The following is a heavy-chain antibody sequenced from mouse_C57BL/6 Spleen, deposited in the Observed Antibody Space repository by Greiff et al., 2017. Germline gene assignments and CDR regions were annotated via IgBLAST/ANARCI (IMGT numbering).Heavy chain of an antibody. V-gene: IGHV1-64*01. Sequence: QVQLQQPGAELVKPGASVKLSCKASGYTFTSYWMHWGKQRPGQGLEWIGMIHPKSGSTNYNEKFKSKATLTVDKSSSTAYMQLSSLTSEDSAVYYCARSGLLGAMDYWGQGTSVTVSS. J-gene: IGHJ4*01. D-gene: IGHD2-10*01. CDR1: GYTFTSYW. CDR3: ARSGLLGAMDY. CDR2: IHPKSGST.